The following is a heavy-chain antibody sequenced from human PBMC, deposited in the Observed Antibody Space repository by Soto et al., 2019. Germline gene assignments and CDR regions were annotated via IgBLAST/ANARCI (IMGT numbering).Heavy chain of an antibody. CDR2: ISYDGSNK. V-gene: IGHV3-30*18. J-gene: IGHJ4*02. CDR1: GVTVCIYG. Sequence: PXESLPLACAASGVTVCIYGMHWVRQAPGKGLEWVAVISYDGSNKYYADSVKGRFTISRDNSKNTLYLQMNSLRAEDTAVYYCAKDPFDYWGQGTLVTVSS. CDR3: AKDPFDY.